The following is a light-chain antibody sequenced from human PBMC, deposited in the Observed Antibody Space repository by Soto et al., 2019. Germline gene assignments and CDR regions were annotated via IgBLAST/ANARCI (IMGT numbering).Light chain of an antibody. CDR3: QQYNNWPPRDT. CDR1: QSVSSN. CDR2: GAS. J-gene: IGKJ4*01. V-gene: IGKV3-15*01. Sequence: EIVMTQSPATLSVSPGERATLSCRASQSVSSNLAWYQQKPGQAPRLLIYGASTRVTGIPARFSGSGSGTEFTLTISSLQSEDFAVYYCQQYNNWPPRDTFGGGTKVEIK.